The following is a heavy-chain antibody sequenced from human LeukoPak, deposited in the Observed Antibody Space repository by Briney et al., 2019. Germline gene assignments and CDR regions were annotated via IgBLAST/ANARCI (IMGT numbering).Heavy chain of an antibody. V-gene: IGHV4-59*08. Sequence: SETLSLTCTVSGGSISSYYWSWIRQPPGKGLEWIGYIYYSGSTYYNPSLKSRVTISVDTSKNQFSLKLSSVTAADTAVYYCARQNWNYASSWFDPWGQGTLVTVSS. J-gene: IGHJ5*02. CDR1: GGSISSYY. D-gene: IGHD1-7*01. CDR3: ARQNWNYASSWFDP. CDR2: IYYSGST.